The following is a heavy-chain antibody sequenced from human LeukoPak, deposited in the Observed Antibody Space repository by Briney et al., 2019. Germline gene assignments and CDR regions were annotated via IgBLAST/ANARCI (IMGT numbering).Heavy chain of an antibody. Sequence: ASVKVSCKASGYTFTIYGISWVQQAPGQGLEWMGWISAYNGNTHYAQKFQGRVTMTTDTSTSTAYMELRSLRSDDTAVYYCARAWSRRDYYYYMDVWGKGTTVTVSS. J-gene: IGHJ6*03. CDR2: ISAYNGNT. V-gene: IGHV1-18*01. CDR1: GYTFTIYG. D-gene: IGHD3-3*01. CDR3: ARAWSRRDYYYYMDV.